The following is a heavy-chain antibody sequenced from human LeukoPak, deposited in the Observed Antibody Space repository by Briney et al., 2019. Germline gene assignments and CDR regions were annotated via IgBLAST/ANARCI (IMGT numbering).Heavy chain of an antibody. Sequence: GGSLRLSCAASGLTVTNAWMNWVRQAPGKGLEWVANIKQDGSKKSYVDSVKGRFTISRDNAKNSLYLQMNSLRAEDTAIYYCTRVGYIDEGIDYWGQGTLVTVSS. CDR2: IKQDGSKK. CDR3: TRVGYIDEGIDY. J-gene: IGHJ4*02. D-gene: IGHD5-24*01. CDR1: GLTVTNAW. V-gene: IGHV3-7*04.